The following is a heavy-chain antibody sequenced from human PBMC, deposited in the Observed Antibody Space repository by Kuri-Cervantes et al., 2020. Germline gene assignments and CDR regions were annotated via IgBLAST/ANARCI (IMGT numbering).Heavy chain of an antibody. D-gene: IGHD5-18*01. CDR1: GGSFSGYP. V-gene: IGHV4-34*01. J-gene: IGHJ4*02. Sequence: SETLSLTCAVSGGSFSGYPWTWGLEWIGEINHSGSSTYNPSLKSRVTISVDTSKNQFSLKLSSVTAADTAVYYCAREGTTDTAMVRSWVDYWGQGTLVTVSS. CDR2: INHSGSS. CDR3: AREGTTDTAMVRSWVDY.